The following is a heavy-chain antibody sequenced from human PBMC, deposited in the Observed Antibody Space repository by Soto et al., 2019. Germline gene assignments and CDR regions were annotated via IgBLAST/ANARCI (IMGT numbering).Heavy chain of an antibody. D-gene: IGHD4-17*01. V-gene: IGHV4-59*01. CDR2: IYYSGST. Sequence: SETLSLTCTVSGGSISSYYWSWIRQPPGKGLEWIGYIYYSGSTNYNPSLKSRVTISVDTSKNQFSLKLSSVTAADTAVYYCAREGAYGDPPYSHYCYMDVWAKGTTVTVSS. CDR1: GGSISSYY. CDR3: AREGAYGDPPYSHYCYMDV. J-gene: IGHJ6*03.